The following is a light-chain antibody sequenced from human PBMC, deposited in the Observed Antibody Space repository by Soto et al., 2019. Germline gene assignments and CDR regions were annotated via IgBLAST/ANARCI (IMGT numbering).Light chain of an antibody. CDR1: HSVSTS. CDR2: GAS. CDR3: QQYDSWPLT. Sequence: DIVMTQSPGTLSVSPWERATLSCKTSHSVSTSLAWYQQKPGQAPRLLVHGASTRAAGVPDTFSGSGSGTDFTLPISSLQSEDFAIYYCQQYDSWPLTFGGGTKVEIK. V-gene: IGKV3D-15*01. J-gene: IGKJ4*01.